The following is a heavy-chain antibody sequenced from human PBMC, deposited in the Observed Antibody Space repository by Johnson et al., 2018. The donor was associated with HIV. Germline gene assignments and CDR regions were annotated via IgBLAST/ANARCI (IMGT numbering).Heavy chain of an antibody. CDR3: ARDHSSSWYRGFGGAFDI. V-gene: IGHV3-30*19. D-gene: IGHD6-13*01. CDR1: GFTFSSYG. CDR2: ISYDGSYK. J-gene: IGHJ3*02. Sequence: VQLVESGGGVVQPGGSLRLSCAASGFTFSSYGMHWVRQAPGKGLEWVASISYDGSYKYYADSVKGRFTISRDDSKNTLYLQMNSLRAEDTAVYYCARDHSSSWYRGFGGAFDIWGQGTMVTVSS.